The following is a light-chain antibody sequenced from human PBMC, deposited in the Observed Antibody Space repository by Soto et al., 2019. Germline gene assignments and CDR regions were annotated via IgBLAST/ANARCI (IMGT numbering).Light chain of an antibody. V-gene: IGKV1-33*01. CDR3: QQYYGLPPLT. Sequence: DIQMTQSPSSLSASIGDMVTITCQASQNITNNLSWYQQKPGKAPNLLIYHASKLAKGVTSRFSGSGSGTDFSFIITSLQREDLATYYCQQYYGLPPLTFGQGTRLPIK. J-gene: IGKJ5*01. CDR1: QNITNN. CDR2: HAS.